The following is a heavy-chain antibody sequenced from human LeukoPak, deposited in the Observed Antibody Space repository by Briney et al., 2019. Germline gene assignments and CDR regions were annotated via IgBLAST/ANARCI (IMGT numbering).Heavy chain of an antibody. V-gene: IGHV4-59*01. Sequence: PSETLSLTCTVSGGSMSTYYWSWIRQPPGKGLEWIGYIYYSGSTNYNPSLKSRVTISVDTSKNQFSLKLSSVTAADTAVYYCVRGVTYYYDRSAYYPYAEYFQHWGQGSLVTVSS. CDR1: GGSMSTYY. D-gene: IGHD3-22*01. CDR3: VRGVTYYYDRSAYYPYAEYFQH. J-gene: IGHJ1*01. CDR2: IYYSGST.